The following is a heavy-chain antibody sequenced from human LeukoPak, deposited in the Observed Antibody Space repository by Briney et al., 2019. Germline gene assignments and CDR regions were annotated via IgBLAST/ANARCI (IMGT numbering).Heavy chain of an antibody. CDR2: LSWNSGAL. V-gene: IGHV3-9*01. CDR3: TKAESSTFYYGYFDS. J-gene: IGHJ4*02. D-gene: IGHD2-2*01. Sequence: GGSLRLSCEASGFTFDNYAMHWVRQAPGKGLEWVSGLSWNSGALGYADSVRGRFTISRDNAKNSLYLQMNSLTAEDTALYYCTKAESSTFYYGYFDSWGQGTLVTVSS. CDR1: GFTFDNYA.